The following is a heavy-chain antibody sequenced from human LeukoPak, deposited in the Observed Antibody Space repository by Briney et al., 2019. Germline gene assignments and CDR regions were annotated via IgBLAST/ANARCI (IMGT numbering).Heavy chain of an antibody. V-gene: IGHV4-39*02. CDR2: IYYSGST. Sequence: PSETLSLTCTVSGGSISSSSYYWGWIRQPPGKGLEWIGSIYYSGSTYYNPSLKSRVTISVDTSKNQFSLKLSSVTAADTAVYYCAREILASSLRWFDPWGQGTLVTVSS. D-gene: IGHD2-2*01. J-gene: IGHJ5*02. CDR3: AREILASSLRWFDP. CDR1: GGSISSSSYY.